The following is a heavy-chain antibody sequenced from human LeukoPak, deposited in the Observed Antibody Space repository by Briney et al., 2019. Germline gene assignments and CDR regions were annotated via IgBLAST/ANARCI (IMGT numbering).Heavy chain of an antibody. J-gene: IGHJ6*02. CDR3: ASPGRYCSGGSCYPYYYYGMDV. CDR2: IIPIFATA. CDR1: GGTFSCYA. V-gene: IGHV1-69*13. Sequence: GASVKVSCKASGGTFSCYAISWVRQAPGQGLEWMGGIIPIFATANYAQKFQGRVTITADESTSTAYMELSSLRSEDTAVYYCASPGRYCSGGSCYPYYYYGMDVWGQGTTVTVSS. D-gene: IGHD2-15*01.